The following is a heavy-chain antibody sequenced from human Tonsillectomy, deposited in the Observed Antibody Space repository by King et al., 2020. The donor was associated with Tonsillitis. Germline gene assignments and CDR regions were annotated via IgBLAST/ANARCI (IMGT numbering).Heavy chain of an antibody. CDR2: IKSKTDGGTT. CDR1: GFTFSNAW. D-gene: IGHD3-10*01. Sequence: VQLVESGGGLVKPGGSLRLSCAASGFTFSNAWMSWVRQAPGKGLEWVGRIKSKTDGGTTDYAAPVKGRFTISSDDSKNTLYMQMNSLKTEDTAVYYCTKGLEWFGELLNYFDYCGPGTLVTVSS. V-gene: IGHV3-15*01. CDR3: TKGLEWFGELLNYFDY. J-gene: IGHJ4*02.